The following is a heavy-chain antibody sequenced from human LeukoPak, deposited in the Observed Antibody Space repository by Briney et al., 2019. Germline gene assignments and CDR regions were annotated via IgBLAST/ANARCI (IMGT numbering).Heavy chain of an antibody. Sequence: GGSLRLSCAASGFTFSNHGMNWVRQAPGKGLEWVSGISPSGDIRYYADSVKGRFTISRDNSKNTLYLEVISLTAEDTAVYYCAKDDAWLRFGEWSQGTLVTVSS. D-gene: IGHD3-10*01. CDR2: ISPSGDIR. J-gene: IGHJ4*02. CDR3: AKDDAWLRFGE. V-gene: IGHV3-23*01. CDR1: GFTFSNHG.